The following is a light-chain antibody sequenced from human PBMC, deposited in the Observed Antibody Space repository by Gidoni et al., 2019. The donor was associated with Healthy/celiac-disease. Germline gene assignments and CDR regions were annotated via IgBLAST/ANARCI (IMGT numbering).Light chain of an antibody. CDR3: QQYYSYPSLT. V-gene: IGKV1-8*01. CDR2: AAS. CDR1: QGISSY. J-gene: IGKJ4*01. Sequence: AIRMTQSPSSFSASTGDRVTITCRASQGISSYLAWYQQKPGKAPKLLIYAASTLQSEVPSRFSGSGSGTDFTLTISCLQSEDFATYYCQQYYSYPSLTFGGXTKVEIK.